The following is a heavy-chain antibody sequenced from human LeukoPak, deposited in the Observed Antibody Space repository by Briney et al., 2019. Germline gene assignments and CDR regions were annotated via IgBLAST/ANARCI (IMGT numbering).Heavy chain of an antibody. CDR3: ARGLQYQLLKALGYYYMDV. CDR2: IIPISGTA. J-gene: IGHJ6*03. D-gene: IGHD2-2*01. CDR1: GGTFSSHA. V-gene: IGHV1-69*05. Sequence: ASVKVSCKASGGTFSSHAIAWVRQAPGQGPEWMGGIIPISGTATYAQKFQGRVTITTDESTSTAYMELSSLTSDDTAVYYCARGLQYQLLKALGYYYMDVWGEGTTVTVSS.